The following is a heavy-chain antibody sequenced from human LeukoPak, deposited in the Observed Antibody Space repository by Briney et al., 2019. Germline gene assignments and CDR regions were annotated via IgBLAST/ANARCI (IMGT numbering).Heavy chain of an antibody. CDR2: IRYDGSNK. D-gene: IGHD6-13*01. CDR1: GFTFSSYG. CDR3: ARVQQLAFDY. V-gene: IGHV3-30*02. J-gene: IGHJ4*02. Sequence: GGSLRLSCAASGFTFSSYGMHWVRQAPGKGLEWVTFIRYDGSNKYYADSVKGRFTISRDNSKNTLYLQMNSLRPEDTAMYYCARVQQLAFDYWGQGTLVTVSS.